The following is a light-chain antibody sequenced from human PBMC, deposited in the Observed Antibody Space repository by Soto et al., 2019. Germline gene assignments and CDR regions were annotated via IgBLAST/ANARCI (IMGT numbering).Light chain of an antibody. Sequence: QSALTQPASVSGSPGQSITISCTGSSSDVGGYNYVSWYQQHPGKAPKLMIFEVSSRPSGVSNRFSGSKSGNTASLTISGLQPEDEADYYCSSYTNSITLNGVFGGGTKLTVL. CDR1: SSDVGGYNY. J-gene: IGLJ3*02. CDR3: SSYTNSITLNGV. CDR2: EVS. V-gene: IGLV2-14*01.